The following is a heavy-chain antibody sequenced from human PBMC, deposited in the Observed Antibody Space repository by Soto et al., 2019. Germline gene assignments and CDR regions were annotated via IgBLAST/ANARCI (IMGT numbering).Heavy chain of an antibody. Sequence: QVQLVQSGAEVKKPGASVKVSCKVSGYTLTELSMHWVRQAPGKGREWMGGFDPEDGETIYAQKFQGRVTMNEDTSTDTAYMELSSLRSEDTAVYYCATAGEIAPPVGGSIGYWGQGTLVTVSS. CDR2: FDPEDGET. CDR3: ATAGEIAPPVGGSIGY. V-gene: IGHV1-24*01. J-gene: IGHJ4*02. CDR1: GYTLTELS. D-gene: IGHD1-26*01.